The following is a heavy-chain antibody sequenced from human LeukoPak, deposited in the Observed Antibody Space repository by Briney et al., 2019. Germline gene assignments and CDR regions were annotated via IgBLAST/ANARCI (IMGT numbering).Heavy chain of an antibody. D-gene: IGHD5-18*01. Sequence: PGGSLRLSCAASGFTFSSYAKSWVRQAPGKGLEWVSAISGSGGSTYYADSVKGRFTISRDNSKNTLYLQMNSLRAEDTAVYYCAKDETAMVTGFDYWGQGTLVTVSS. V-gene: IGHV3-23*01. J-gene: IGHJ4*02. CDR1: GFTFSSYA. CDR3: AKDETAMVTGFDY. CDR2: ISGSGGST.